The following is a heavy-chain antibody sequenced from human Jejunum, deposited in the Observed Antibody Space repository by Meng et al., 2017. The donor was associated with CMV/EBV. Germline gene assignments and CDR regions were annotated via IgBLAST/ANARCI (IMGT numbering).Heavy chain of an antibody. CDR1: STSYY. CDR3: ARHSSGLTFHYDSSGYYSH. V-gene: IGHV4-39*01. Sequence: STSYYVGWIRQPPGKGLEWIGSFYYSGSTYYNPSLKSRVTISVDTSKNQFSLKLSSVTAADTAVYYCARHSSGLTFHYDSSGYYSHWGQGTLVTVSS. D-gene: IGHD3-22*01. J-gene: IGHJ4*01. CDR2: FYYSGST.